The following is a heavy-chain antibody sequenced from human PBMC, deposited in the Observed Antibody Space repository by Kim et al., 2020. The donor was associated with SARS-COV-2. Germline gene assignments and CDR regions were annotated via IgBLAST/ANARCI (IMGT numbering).Heavy chain of an antibody. CDR3: ARVNMVVTAIHY. Sequence: SETLSLTCTVSGGSISSGGYYWSWIRQHPGKGLEWIGYIYYSGSTYYNPSLKSRVTISVDTSKNQFSLKLSSVTAADTAVYYCARVNMVVTAIHYWGQGTLVTVSS. J-gene: IGHJ4*02. CDR1: GGSISSGGYY. D-gene: IGHD2-21*02. V-gene: IGHV4-31*03. CDR2: IYYSGST.